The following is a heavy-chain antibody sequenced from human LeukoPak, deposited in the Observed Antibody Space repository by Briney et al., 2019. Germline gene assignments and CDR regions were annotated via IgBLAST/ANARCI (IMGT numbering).Heavy chain of an antibody. J-gene: IGHJ4*02. V-gene: IGHV3-7*01. CDR1: GFSFSRYW. D-gene: IGHD2-2*01. Sequence: GVSLRLSCAASGFSFSRYWMTWVRQAPRKGLEWVANIKDDGRQKYYVDSVKGRFTISRDNAKGSLYLQMDSLRAEDTAVYYCTRDASRGFDYWGQGTLVTVSP. CDR2: IKDDGRQK. CDR3: TRDASRGFDY.